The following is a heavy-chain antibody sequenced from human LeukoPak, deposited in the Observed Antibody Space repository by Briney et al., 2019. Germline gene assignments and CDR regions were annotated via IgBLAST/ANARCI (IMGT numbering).Heavy chain of an antibody. D-gene: IGHD3-16*02. CDR2: IYPRESP. V-gene: IGHV4-4*07. CDR1: GGYISSYS. Sequence: KASETLSLACTVSGGYISSYSWSWMRQPAGKGLEWIGRIYPRESPNYNPSLKSRVIMSVDTSKNQFSLKLSSVTAADTAVYYCAREGVWGSYRYWGQGTLVTVSS. J-gene: IGHJ4*02. CDR3: AREGVWGSYRY.